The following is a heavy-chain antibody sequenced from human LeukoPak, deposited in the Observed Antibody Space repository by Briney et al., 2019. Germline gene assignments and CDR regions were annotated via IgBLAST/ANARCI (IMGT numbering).Heavy chain of an antibody. CDR2: ISNSGGST. V-gene: IGHV3-23*01. J-gene: IGHJ6*02. CDR3: ACANSSGYYYPYYYGMDV. CDR1: AFTFSSYT. Sequence: GGSLRLSCAASAFTFSSYTMSWVRQAPGKGLEWVSAISNSGGSTYYADSVKGRFTISRDNSKNTLYLQMGSLRAEDMAVYYCACANSSGYYYPYYYGMDVWGQGTTVTVSS. D-gene: IGHD3-22*01.